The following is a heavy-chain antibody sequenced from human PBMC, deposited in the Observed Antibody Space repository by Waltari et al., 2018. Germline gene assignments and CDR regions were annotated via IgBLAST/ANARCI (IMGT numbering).Heavy chain of an antibody. J-gene: IGHJ6*02. CDR3: ARSGEWPGSMDV. D-gene: IGHD3-16*01. Sequence: EVQLVQSGAEGKTPGEAMKISCTGSGSSLTSYWIGWVPQMPGKGLEWMGIIYPGDSDTRYSPSFQGQVTISADKSISTAYLQWSSLKASDTAMYYCARSGEWPGSMDVWGQGTTVTVSS. CDR2: IYPGDSDT. CDR1: GSSLTSYW. V-gene: IGHV5-51*03.